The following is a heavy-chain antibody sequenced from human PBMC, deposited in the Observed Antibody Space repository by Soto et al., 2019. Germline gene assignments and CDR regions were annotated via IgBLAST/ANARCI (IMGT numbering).Heavy chain of an antibody. CDR1: SYSISGGFY. CDR3: ARVTIFEYWFDP. V-gene: IGHV4-38-2*01. CDR2: ISHSGIA. Sequence: SETLSLTCAVSSYSISGGFYWAWIRQPPGKGLEWIGNISHSGIAHYNPSLKSRVTMSADMSKNNFSLRLTSVTAADTAVYYCARVTIFEYWFDPWGQGILVTVSS. D-gene: IGHD3-3*01. J-gene: IGHJ5*02.